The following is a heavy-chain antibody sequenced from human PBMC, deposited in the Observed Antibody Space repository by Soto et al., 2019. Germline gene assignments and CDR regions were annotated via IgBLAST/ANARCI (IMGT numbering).Heavy chain of an antibody. CDR2: IYYSGST. CDR3: ARLSKHYIGVVTVFDY. V-gene: IGHV4-39*01. D-gene: IGHD3-3*01. Sequence: QLQLQESGPGLVKPSETLSLTCTVSGGSISSSSYYWGWIRQPPWKALEWIGSIYYSGSTYYNPSLKSRVTISVDTSKNQFSLKLSSVTAADTAVYDCARLSKHYIGVVTVFDYWGQGTLVTVSS. J-gene: IGHJ4*02. CDR1: GGSISSSSYY.